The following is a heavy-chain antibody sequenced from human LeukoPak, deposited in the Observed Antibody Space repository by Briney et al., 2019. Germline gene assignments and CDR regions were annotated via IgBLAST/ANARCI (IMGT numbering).Heavy chain of an antibody. D-gene: IGHD1-26*01. Sequence: PSETLSLTCTVSGGSISSYYWSWIRQPAGKGLEWIGRIYTSGSTNYNPSLKSRVTMSVDTSKNQFSLKLSSVTAADTAVYYCARDRWELPKSPGDYYYYMDVWGKGTTVTVSS. J-gene: IGHJ6*03. CDR3: ARDRWELPKSPGDYYYYMDV. CDR2: IYTSGST. CDR1: GGSISSYY. V-gene: IGHV4-4*07.